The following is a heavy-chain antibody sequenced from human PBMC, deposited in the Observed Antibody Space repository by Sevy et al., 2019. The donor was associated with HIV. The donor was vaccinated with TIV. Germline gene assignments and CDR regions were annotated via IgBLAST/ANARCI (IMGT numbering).Heavy chain of an antibody. Sequence: GGSLRLSCAASGFTFSSYWMSWVRQAPGKGLEWVANIKQDGSEKYYVDSVKGRLTISRDNAKNSLYLQMNSLRAEDTAVYYCARGAAYYDFWSGPFNYYYYYGMDVWGQGTTVTVSS. J-gene: IGHJ6*02. V-gene: IGHV3-7*03. CDR1: GFTFSSYW. CDR3: ARGAAYYDFWSGPFNYYYYYGMDV. D-gene: IGHD3-3*01. CDR2: IKQDGSEK.